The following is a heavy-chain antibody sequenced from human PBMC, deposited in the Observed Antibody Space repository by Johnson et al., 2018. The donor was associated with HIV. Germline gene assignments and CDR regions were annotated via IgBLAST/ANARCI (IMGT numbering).Heavy chain of an antibody. Sequence: QVQLVESGGGVVQPGGSLRLSCAASGFTFSSYGMHWVRQAPGKGLEWVAFIRSDGSNEYYADSVKGRFTISRDNSKNTLYRQMTSLRAEDTAVYYCAKRGRFGVYTAIVIDALAIWCLGTMVTVSS. V-gene: IGHV3-30*02. D-gene: IGHD5-18*01. CDR1: GFTFSSYG. CDR2: IRSDGSNE. CDR3: AKRGRFGVYTAIVIDALAI. J-gene: IGHJ3*02.